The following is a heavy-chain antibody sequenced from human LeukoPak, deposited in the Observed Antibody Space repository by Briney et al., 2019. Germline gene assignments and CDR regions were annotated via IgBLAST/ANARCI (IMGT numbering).Heavy chain of an antibody. D-gene: IGHD3-3*01. Sequence: SGTLSLPCAVSGGSISSSNWWSWVRQPPGKGLEWIGEIYHSGSTNYNPSLKSRVTISVDKSKNQFSLKLSSVTAADTAVYYCASKQRTEWTLGFDPWGQGTLVTVSS. CDR1: GGSISSSNW. CDR2: IYHSGST. J-gene: IGHJ5*02. V-gene: IGHV4-4*02. CDR3: ASKQRTEWTLGFDP.